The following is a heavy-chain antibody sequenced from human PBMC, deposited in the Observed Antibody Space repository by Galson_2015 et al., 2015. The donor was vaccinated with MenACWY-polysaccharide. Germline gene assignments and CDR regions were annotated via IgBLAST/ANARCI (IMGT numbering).Heavy chain of an antibody. Sequence: QSGAEVTKPGASVKVSCKASGYTFTSYGISWVRQAPGQGLEWMGWISAYNGNTNYAQKLQGRVTMTTDTSTSTAYMELRSLRSDDTAVYYCARYKPQYYYDSSGDTKTLDYWGQGTLVTVSS. V-gene: IGHV1-18*01. CDR2: ISAYNGNT. J-gene: IGHJ4*02. D-gene: IGHD3-22*01. CDR1: GYTFTSYG. CDR3: ARYKPQYYYDSSGDTKTLDY.